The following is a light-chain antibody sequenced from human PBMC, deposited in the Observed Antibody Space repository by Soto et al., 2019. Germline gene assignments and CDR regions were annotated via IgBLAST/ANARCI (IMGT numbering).Light chain of an antibody. CDR2: KNN. J-gene: IGLJ1*01. V-gene: IGLV1-47*01. Sequence: QSVLAQPPSASGTPGQRVTISCSGSSSKIRSNFVYWFQQLPGTAPKLLISKNNPRPSGVPDRFSGSKSGTSASLAISGLRSEDEADYYCAAWDDSLSGYVFGTGTKVTVL. CDR3: AAWDDSLSGYV. CDR1: SSKIRSNF.